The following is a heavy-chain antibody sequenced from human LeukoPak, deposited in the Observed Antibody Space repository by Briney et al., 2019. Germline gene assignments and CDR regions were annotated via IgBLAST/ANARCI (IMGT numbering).Heavy chain of an antibody. D-gene: IGHD3-22*01. CDR3: ARGKYDSSGYPLLGFDY. CDR1: GFTFSSYS. Sequence: GGSLRLSCAASGFTFSSYSMNWVRQAPGKGLEWVADIKQDGSEKKYVDSVKGRFTISRDNAKKSLYLRMNSLRAEDTAVYYCARGKYDSSGYPLLGFDYWGQGTLVTVSS. CDR2: IKQDGSEK. V-gene: IGHV3-7*01. J-gene: IGHJ4*02.